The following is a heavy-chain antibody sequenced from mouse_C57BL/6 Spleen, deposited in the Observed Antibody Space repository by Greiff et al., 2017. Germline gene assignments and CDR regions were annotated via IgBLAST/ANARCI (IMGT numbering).Heavy chain of an antibody. Sequence: QVQLKESGAELVRPGASVTLSCKASGYTFTDYEMHWVKQTPVHGLEWIGAIDPETGGTAYNQKFKGKAILTADKSSSTAYLELRSLTSEDSAVYYCTRSPNLSWFAGWGPATLVTVAA. CDR2: IDPETGGT. V-gene: IGHV1-15*01. J-gene: IGHJ3*01. CDR1: GYTFTDYE. CDR3: TRSPNLSWFAG.